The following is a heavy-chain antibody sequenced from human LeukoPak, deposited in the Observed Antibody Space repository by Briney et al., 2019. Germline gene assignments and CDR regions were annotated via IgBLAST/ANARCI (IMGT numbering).Heavy chain of an antibody. CDR1: GFTFSSDW. V-gene: IGHV3-74*01. J-gene: IGHJ4*02. Sequence: GGSLRLSCAASGFTFSSDWMHCVRQVPGKGLVWVSRINSDGSSTAYADSVKGRFTISRDNAKNTLYLQMNSLRVEDTAVYYCGRALGSPLDYWGQGTLVTVSS. CDR3: GRALGSPLDY. D-gene: IGHD1-26*01. CDR2: INSDGSST.